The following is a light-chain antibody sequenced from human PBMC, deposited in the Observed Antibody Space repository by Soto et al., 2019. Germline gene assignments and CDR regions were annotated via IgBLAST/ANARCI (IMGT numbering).Light chain of an antibody. J-gene: IGKJ2*01. CDR2: GAS. CDR3: QQYNNWPLYS. Sequence: EIVLTQSPGSLSLSPGERATLSCRASQSFTSNFLAWYQQKPGQAPRLLIYGASSRATGIPDRFSGSGSGTDFTLTISRLEPEDFALYFCQQYNNWPLYSFGQGTKLEIK. CDR1: QSFTSNF. V-gene: IGKV3-20*01.